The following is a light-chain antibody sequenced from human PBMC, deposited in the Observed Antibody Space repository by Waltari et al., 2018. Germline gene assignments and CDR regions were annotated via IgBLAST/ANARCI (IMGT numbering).Light chain of an antibody. CDR1: AGAVTSGLY. CDR3: LISYSGVGV. CDR2: DTS. J-gene: IGLJ3*02. Sequence: QAVVTQEPSLTVSPGGTVTLPCGSSAGAVTSGLYPYWFQQKPGQAPRTLISDTSNKHSWTPARFSGSLLGGKAALTLSGAQPEDEAEYYCLISYSGVGVFGGGTKLTVL. V-gene: IGLV7-46*01.